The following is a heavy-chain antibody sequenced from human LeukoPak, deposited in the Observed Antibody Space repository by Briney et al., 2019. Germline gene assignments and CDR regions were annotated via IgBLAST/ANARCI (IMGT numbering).Heavy chain of an antibody. Sequence: ASVKVPCKASGYTLTSYGISWVRQAPGQGLEWIGWISAYNGNTNYAQKLQGRVTMTTDTSTSTAYMELRSLRSDDTAVYYCARVDYYDFWSGSYYYYYMDVWGKGTTVTVSS. CDR2: ISAYNGNT. CDR3: ARVDYYDFWSGSYYYYYMDV. J-gene: IGHJ6*03. D-gene: IGHD3-3*01. V-gene: IGHV1-18*01. CDR1: GYTLTSYG.